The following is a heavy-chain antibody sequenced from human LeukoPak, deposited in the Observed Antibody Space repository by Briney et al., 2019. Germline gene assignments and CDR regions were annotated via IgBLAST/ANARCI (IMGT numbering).Heavy chain of an antibody. V-gene: IGHV3-7*01. CDR2: IKQEESEK. D-gene: IGHD3-10*01. CDR3: ARVRRSYGMDV. CDR1: GFTFSSYW. Sequence: GGSLRLSCAASGFTFSSYWMSWVRQAPGKGQEWVANIKQEESEKYYVDSVKGRFTSSRDNAKNSLYLQMNSLRAEDTAVYCCARVRRSYGMDVWGQGTTVTVSS. J-gene: IGHJ6*02.